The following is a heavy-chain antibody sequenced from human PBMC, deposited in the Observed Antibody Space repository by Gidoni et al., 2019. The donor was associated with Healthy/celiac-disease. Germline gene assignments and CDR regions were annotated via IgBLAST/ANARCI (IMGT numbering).Heavy chain of an antibody. CDR1: GGSISSYY. J-gene: IGHJ3*02. CDR3: ARVGSGYYDSSGYSVAFDI. CDR2: IYYSGST. D-gene: IGHD3-22*01. V-gene: IGHV4-59*01. Sequence: QVQLQESGPGLVKPSATLSLTCTVSGGSISSYYWSWIRQPPGKGLEWIGYIYYSGSTNYNPSLKSRVTISVDTSKNQFSLKLSSVTAADTAVYYCARVGSGYYDSSGYSVAFDIWGQGTMVTVSS.